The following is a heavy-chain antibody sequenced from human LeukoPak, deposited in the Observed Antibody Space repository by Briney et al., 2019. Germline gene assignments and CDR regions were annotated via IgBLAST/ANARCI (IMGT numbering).Heavy chain of an antibody. CDR1: GLRIRHDS. CDR2: ISTAGSTT. V-gene: IGHV3-48*04. Sequence: GGSLRLSCVASGLRIRHDSMNWVRQAPGKGLEWVAYISTAGSTTYYADSLKGRFTISRDNAKNSLYLQMNSLRAEDAAVYYRARGGPWGSFDQWGQGTLVTVSS. CDR3: ARGGPWGSFDQ. J-gene: IGHJ4*02. D-gene: IGHD3-16*01.